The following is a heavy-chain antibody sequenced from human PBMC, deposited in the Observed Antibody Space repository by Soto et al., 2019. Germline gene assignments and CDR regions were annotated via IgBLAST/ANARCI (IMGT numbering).Heavy chain of an antibody. J-gene: IGHJ4*02. D-gene: IGHD3-22*01. Sequence: QVQLQESGPGLVKPSQSLSLTCTVSGGSISSGDYYWSWIRQPPGKGLEWIGYIYYSGSTYYNPSLKSRVTISVDTSKNQFSLKLSSVTAADTAVYYCARIRRYYDSSGYYFDYWGQGTLVTVSS. CDR1: GGSISSGDYY. CDR2: IYYSGST. CDR3: ARIRRYYDSSGYYFDY. V-gene: IGHV4-30-4*01.